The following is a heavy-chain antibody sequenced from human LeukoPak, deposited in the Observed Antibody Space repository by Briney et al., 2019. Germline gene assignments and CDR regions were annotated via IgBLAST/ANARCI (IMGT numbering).Heavy chain of an antibody. CDR3: AKVDSGIVATGSPYFDY. CDR1: GLTISNNW. CDR2: LSGSGGST. Sequence: GGSLRLSCADSGLTISNNWMSWVRQAPGKGLEWVSSLSGSGGSTYHADSVKGRFTISRDNSKNTLYLQMNSLRAEDTAVYYCAKVDSGIVATGSPYFDYWGQGTLVTVSS. D-gene: IGHD6-13*01. J-gene: IGHJ4*02. V-gene: IGHV3-23*01.